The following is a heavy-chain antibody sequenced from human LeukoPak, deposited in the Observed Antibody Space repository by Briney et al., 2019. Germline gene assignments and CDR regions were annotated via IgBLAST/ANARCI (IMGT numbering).Heavy chain of an antibody. CDR2: INAGNGNT. D-gene: IGHD6-6*01. Sequence: GASVKVSCKASGYTFTSYAMHWVRQAPGQRLEWMGWINAGNGNTKYSQEFQGRVTITRDTSASTAYLELSSLRSEDMAVYYCAREDSYSSSSAFDYWGQGTLVTVSS. CDR1: GYTFTSYA. J-gene: IGHJ4*02. V-gene: IGHV1-3*03. CDR3: AREDSYSSSSAFDY.